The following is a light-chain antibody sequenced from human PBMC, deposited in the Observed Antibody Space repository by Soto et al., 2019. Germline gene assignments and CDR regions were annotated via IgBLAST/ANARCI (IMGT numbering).Light chain of an antibody. CDR2: EIS. Sequence: EIVLTQSPGTLSLSPGERATLSCRASQSVRDSHLAWYQQKPGQAPSLLIYEISSRATGIPDRFRGSGSGTEFALTITRVEPEDVAMYFCQQYGSSPGTFGQGTKVEI. CDR1: QSVRDSH. CDR3: QQYGSSPGT. V-gene: IGKV3-20*01. J-gene: IGKJ1*01.